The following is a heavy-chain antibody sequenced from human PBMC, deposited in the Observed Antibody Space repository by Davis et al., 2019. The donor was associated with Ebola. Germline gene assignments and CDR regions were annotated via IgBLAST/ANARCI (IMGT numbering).Heavy chain of an antibody. CDR1: GFTFSSYN. D-gene: IGHD3-22*01. CDR2: ISSSTSYI. V-gene: IGHV3-21*01. Sequence: GESLKISCAASGFTFSSYNMNWVRQAPGKGLEWVSSISSSTSYIYYADSVKGRFTISRDNAKNTLYLQMNSLRAEDTAVYYCARGNYYVNWGQGTLVTVSS. J-gene: IGHJ4*02. CDR3: ARGNYYVN.